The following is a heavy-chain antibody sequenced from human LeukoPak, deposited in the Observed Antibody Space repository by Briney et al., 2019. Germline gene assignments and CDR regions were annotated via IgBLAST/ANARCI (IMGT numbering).Heavy chain of an antibody. D-gene: IGHD2-15*01. CDR2: ISGSGGST. CDR3: AKDSQYCSGSSCYSTGFDP. CDR1: GFTFSSYA. V-gene: IGHV3-23*01. Sequence: GGSLRLSCAASGFTFSSYAMSWVRQAPGKGLEWVSAISGSGGSTYYADSVKGRFTISRDNSKNTLYLQMNSLRAEDTAVYYCAKDSQYCSGSSCYSTGFDPWGQGTLVTVSS. J-gene: IGHJ5*02.